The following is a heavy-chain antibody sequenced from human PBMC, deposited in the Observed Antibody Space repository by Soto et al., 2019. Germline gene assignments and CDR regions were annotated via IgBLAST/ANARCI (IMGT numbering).Heavy chain of an antibody. Sequence: PGGSLRLSCVASGFTFDTYGIHWVRQAPGKGLQWVALISYEGSNTYYADSVRGRFTISRDNSKNTLYLQINALRPEDTCVYYCARVTPGNNLYYVSGLDVWGQGTAVTVSS. CDR2: ISYEGSNT. CDR3: ARVTPGNNLYYVSGLDV. D-gene: IGHD3-16*01. V-gene: IGHV3-30-3*01. CDR1: GFTFDTYG. J-gene: IGHJ6*02.